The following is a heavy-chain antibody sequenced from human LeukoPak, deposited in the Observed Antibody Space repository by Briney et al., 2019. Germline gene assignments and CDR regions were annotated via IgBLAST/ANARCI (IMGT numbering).Heavy chain of an antibody. D-gene: IGHD2-2*02. CDR1: GFTFSSYW. CDR2: IKQDGSEK. Sequence: RGALRLSCAVSGFTFSSYWLSWDRQAPGKGLECVANIKQDGSEKYYVDSVKGRFTISRDNAKNSLYLQMNSLRAEDTAVYYCARRAVVVPAAIGTFDYWGQGTLVTVSS. CDR3: ARRAVVVPAAIGTFDY. J-gene: IGHJ4*02. V-gene: IGHV3-7*01.